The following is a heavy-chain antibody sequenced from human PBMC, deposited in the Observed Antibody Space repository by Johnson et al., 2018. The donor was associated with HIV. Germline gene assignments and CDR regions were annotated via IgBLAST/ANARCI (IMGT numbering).Heavy chain of an antibody. V-gene: IGHV3-9*01. CDR2: ISWNSGSI. Sequence: VQLVESGGGLVQPGRSLRLSCAASGFTFDDYAMHWVRQAPGRGLEWVSGISWNSGSIGYADSVKGRFTISRDNAKNSLYLQMNSLRAEDTALYYCARGNYYGSGSYGAFDIWGQGTMVTVSS. CDR1: GFTFDDYA. D-gene: IGHD3-10*01. CDR3: ARGNYYGSGSYGAFDI. J-gene: IGHJ3*02.